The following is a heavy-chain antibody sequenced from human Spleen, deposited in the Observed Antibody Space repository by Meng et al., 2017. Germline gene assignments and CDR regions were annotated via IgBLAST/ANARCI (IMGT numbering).Heavy chain of an antibody. CDR3: ARAIFALANSDY. CDR2: MNPNRGNT. CDR1: GYTFTSYD. Sequence: QVQLVQSGTEVKKPGASVKVSCKASGYTFTSYDINWVRQATGQGLEWMGWMNPNRGNTGYAQKFQGRVTMTMNTSISTAYMELSSLRSEDTAVYYCARAIFALANSDYWGQGTLVTVSS. V-gene: IGHV1-8*01. J-gene: IGHJ4*02. D-gene: IGHD3-3*01.